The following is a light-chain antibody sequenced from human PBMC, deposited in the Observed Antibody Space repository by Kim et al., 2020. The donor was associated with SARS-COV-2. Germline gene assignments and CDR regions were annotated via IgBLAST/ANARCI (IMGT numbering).Light chain of an antibody. J-gene: IGLJ2*01. V-gene: IGLV3-19*01. CDR2: GKN. CDR3: NSRDSNDNVV. Sequence: VALGQTVRITCQGDNLRSYYATWYQQKPGQAPLLVIYGKNNRPAGIPDRFSGSSSGNTASLTITGTQAGDEADYYCNSRDSNDNVVFGGGTKLTVL. CDR1: NLRSYY.